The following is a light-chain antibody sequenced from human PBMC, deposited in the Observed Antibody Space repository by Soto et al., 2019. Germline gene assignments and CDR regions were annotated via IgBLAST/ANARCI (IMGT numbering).Light chain of an antibody. J-gene: IGLJ1*01. Sequence: QSVLAQPASVSGSPGQSITISCTGSSSDVGGYNYVCWYQQHPGKAPKLMIFEVNSRPSGVSNRFSGSKSGNTASLTISGLQAEDEADYYCSSYTSSGLYVFGTGTKVTV. CDR3: SSYTSSGLYV. CDR1: SSDVGGYNY. V-gene: IGLV2-14*01. CDR2: EVN.